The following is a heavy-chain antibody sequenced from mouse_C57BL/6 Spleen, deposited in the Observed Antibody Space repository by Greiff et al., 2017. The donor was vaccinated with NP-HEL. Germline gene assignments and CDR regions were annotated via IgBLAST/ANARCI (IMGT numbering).Heavy chain of an antibody. CDR1: GYTFTSYW. D-gene: IGHD1-1*01. J-gene: IGHJ4*01. Sequence: QVQLQQSGAELVKPGASVKLSCKASGYTFTSYWMHWVKQRPGQGLEWIGMIHPNSGSTNYNEKFKSKATLTVDKSSSTAYMQLSSLTSEDSAVYYCARAVGADAMDYWGQGTSVTVSS. CDR3: ARAVGADAMDY. V-gene: IGHV1-64*01. CDR2: IHPNSGST.